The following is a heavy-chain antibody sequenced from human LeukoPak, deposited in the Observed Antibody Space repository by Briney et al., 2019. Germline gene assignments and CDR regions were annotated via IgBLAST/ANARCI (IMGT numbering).Heavy chain of an antibody. Sequence: PGGSLRLSCAASGFTFSSYWMHWVRQAPGKGLVWVSRISSDGSTINYADSVKGRFTISGDNAKNTLYLQMDSLRAEDTAVYYCARAAQLGIYSYWGQGTLVTVSS. CDR3: ARAAQLGIYSY. CDR1: GFTFSSYW. CDR2: ISSDGSTI. D-gene: IGHD7-27*01. V-gene: IGHV3-74*01. J-gene: IGHJ4*02.